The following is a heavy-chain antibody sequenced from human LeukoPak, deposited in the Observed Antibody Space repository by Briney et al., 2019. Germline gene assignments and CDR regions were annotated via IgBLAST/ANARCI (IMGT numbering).Heavy chain of an antibody. V-gene: IGHV1-18*01. D-gene: IGHD2-2*02. Sequence: ASVKVSCKASGYTFTSYGISWVRQAPGQGLEWMGWISAYNGNTNYAQKLQGRVTMTTDTSTSTAYMELRSLRSDDTAVYYCARDGFAVVPAAIPPEDYWGQGTLVPVSS. J-gene: IGHJ4*02. CDR3: ARDGFAVVPAAIPPEDY. CDR1: GYTFTSYG. CDR2: ISAYNGNT.